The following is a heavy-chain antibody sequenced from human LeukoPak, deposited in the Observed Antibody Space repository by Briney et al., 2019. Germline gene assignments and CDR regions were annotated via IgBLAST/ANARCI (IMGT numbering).Heavy chain of an antibody. CDR2: ISSSSSYI. D-gene: IGHD3-22*01. V-gene: IGHV3-21*01. CDR3: ARDPRDKYYYDSSGYFGTDY. J-gene: IGHJ4*02. CDR1: GFTFSSYA. Sequence: SGGSLRLSCAASGFTFSSYAMSWVRQAPGKGLEWVSSISSSSSYIYYADSVKGRFTISRDNAKNSLYLQMNSLRAEDTAVYYCARDPRDKYYYDSSGYFGTDYWGQGTLVTVSS.